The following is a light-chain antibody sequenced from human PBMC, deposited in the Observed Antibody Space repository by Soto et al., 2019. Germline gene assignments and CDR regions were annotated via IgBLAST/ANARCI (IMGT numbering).Light chain of an antibody. J-gene: IGKJ1*01. CDR2: GAS. V-gene: IGKV3-20*01. CDR3: QQYGSSPCT. Sequence: EIVLTQSPGTLSLSPGERATLSCRASQSVSSSYLAWYQQKPGQAPRPLIYGASSSATGNTDRFSGSVSGTNITLTTSNLAPEDFAVYYGQQYGSSPCTFGQATKVEIK. CDR1: QSVSSSY.